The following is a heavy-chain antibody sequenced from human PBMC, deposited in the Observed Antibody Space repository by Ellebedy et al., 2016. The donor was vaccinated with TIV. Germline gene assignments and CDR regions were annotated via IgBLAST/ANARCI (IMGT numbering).Heavy chain of an antibody. CDR3: ARQLRVEEYFDY. D-gene: IGHD2-15*01. V-gene: IGHV4-39*01. Sequence: MPSETLSLTCTVSGGSLSSSALYWGWIRQPPGKGLEWIASIHYDETTYYNPSLMSRVTMSVDTPRKRFSLKLSSVTAADTAMYYCARQLRVEEYFDYWGQGILVTVS. CDR2: IHYDETT. J-gene: IGHJ4*02. CDR1: GGSLSSSALY.